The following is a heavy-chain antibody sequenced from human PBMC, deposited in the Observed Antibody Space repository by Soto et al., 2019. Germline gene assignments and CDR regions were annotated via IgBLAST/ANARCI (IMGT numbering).Heavy chain of an antibody. CDR1: GFTFTSSA. D-gene: IGHD3-9*01. CDR3: AAVLYFDCFEGYDVFEI. CDR2: IVVGSGNT. J-gene: IGHJ3*02. Sequence: SVKVSCKASGFTFTSSAVQWVRQARGQRLEWIGWIVVGSGNTNYAQKFQERVTITRDMSTSTAYMELSSLRSEDTAVYYCAAVLYFDCFEGYDVFEIWGQGTMVTGS. V-gene: IGHV1-58*01.